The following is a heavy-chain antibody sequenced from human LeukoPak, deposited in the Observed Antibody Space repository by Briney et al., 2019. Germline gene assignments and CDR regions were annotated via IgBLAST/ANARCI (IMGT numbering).Heavy chain of an antibody. Sequence: GESLKISCKGSGYSFTSYWIGWVRQMPGKGLEWMGIIYPSDSDTKYSPSFQGQVTISADKSISTAYLQWSSLKASDTATYYCARTGYTSGWYVGSFDYWGQGTLVTVSS. CDR1: GYSFTSYW. CDR2: IYPSDSDT. V-gene: IGHV5-51*01. J-gene: IGHJ4*02. D-gene: IGHD6-19*01. CDR3: ARTGYTSGWYVGSFDY.